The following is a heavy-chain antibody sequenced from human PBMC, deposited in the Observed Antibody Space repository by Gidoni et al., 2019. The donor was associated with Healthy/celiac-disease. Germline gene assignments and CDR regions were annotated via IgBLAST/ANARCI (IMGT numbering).Heavy chain of an antibody. V-gene: IGHV3-23*01. CDR2: ISGRGGST. D-gene: IGHD3-22*01. CDR1: GFTFSSYA. Sequence: EVQLLESGGGLVQPGGSLRLSCAASGFTFSSYAMSWVRQAPGKGLGWVSAISGRGGSTYYADSVKGRFTISRDNSKNTLYLQMNSLRAEDTAVYYCAKDPGGYYDSSGFGVFDYWGQGTLVTVSS. J-gene: IGHJ4*02. CDR3: AKDPGGYYDSSGFGVFDY.